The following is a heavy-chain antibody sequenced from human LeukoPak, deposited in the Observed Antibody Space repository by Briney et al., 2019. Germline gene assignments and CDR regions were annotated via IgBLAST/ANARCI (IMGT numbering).Heavy chain of an antibody. CDR2: IGGSGIRT. J-gene: IGHJ4*02. Sequence: GGTLTLSCSASGFTFTTYGMNWVRQAPGKGLEWVSGIGGSGIRTYYADSVKGRFTISRDNSKNTLHLQMNSLKDEDTAVYYCAKDSHWILFDDWGQGTLVTVSS. CDR3: AKDSHWILFDD. CDR1: GFTFTTYG. D-gene: IGHD2-2*03. V-gene: IGHV3-23*01.